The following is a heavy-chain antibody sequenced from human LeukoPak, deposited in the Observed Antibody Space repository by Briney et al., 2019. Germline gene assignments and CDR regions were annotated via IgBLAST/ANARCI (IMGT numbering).Heavy chain of an antibody. CDR1: GFTFTSSA. CDR3: AASAAAGTWRYYYYYYGMDV. V-gene: IGHV1-58*02. J-gene: IGHJ6*02. Sequence: SVKVSCKASGFTFTSSAMQWVRQARGQRLEWIGWIVVGSGNTNYAQKFQERVTITRDMSTSTAYMELSSLRSEDTAVYYCAASAAAGTWRYYYYYYGMDVWGQGTTVTVSS. D-gene: IGHD6-13*01. CDR2: IVVGSGNT.